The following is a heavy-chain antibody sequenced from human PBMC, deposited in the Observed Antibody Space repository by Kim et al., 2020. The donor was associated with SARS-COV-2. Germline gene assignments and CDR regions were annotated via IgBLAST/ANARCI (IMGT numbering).Heavy chain of an antibody. D-gene: IGHD2-15*01. V-gene: IGHV3-11*04. Sequence: TLYYADSVEGRFTISRDNAENSLFLQMNGLRAEDTALYYCATVLSKDSNYWGQGTLVIVSS. CDR2: TL. CDR3: ATVLSKDSNY. J-gene: IGHJ4*02.